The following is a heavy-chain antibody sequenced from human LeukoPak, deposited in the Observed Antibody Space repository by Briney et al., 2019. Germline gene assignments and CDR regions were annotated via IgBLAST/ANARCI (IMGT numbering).Heavy chain of an antibody. CDR1: GGYISSNSYY. CDR3: ARPGYSSSPDDAFDI. V-gene: IGHV4-39*01. J-gene: IGHJ3*02. Sequence: SETLSLTCTVSGGYISSNSYYWGWIRQPPGKGLEWIGSIYYSGSTYYNPSLKSRVTISVDTSKNQFSLKLSSVTAADTAVYYCARPGYSSSPDDAFDIWGQGTMVTVSS. D-gene: IGHD6-6*01. CDR2: IYYSGST.